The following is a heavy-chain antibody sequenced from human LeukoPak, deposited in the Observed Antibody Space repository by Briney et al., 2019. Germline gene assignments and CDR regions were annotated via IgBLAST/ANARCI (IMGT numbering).Heavy chain of an antibody. CDR1: GFTFSSYA. CDR2: MSYDGSNK. Sequence: GGSLRLSCAASGFTFSSYAMHWVRQAPGKGLEWVAVMSYDGSNKYYADSVKGRFTISRDNSKNTLYLQMNSLRAEDTAVYYCARDGEQWLVNNWFDPWGQGTLVTVSS. J-gene: IGHJ5*02. CDR3: ARDGEQWLVNNWFDP. V-gene: IGHV3-30-3*01. D-gene: IGHD6-19*01.